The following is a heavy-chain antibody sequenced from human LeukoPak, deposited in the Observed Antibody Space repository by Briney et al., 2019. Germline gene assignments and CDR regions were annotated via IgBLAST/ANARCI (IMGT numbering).Heavy chain of an antibody. D-gene: IGHD1-7*01. CDR1: VYTFTGYY. J-gene: IGHJ4*02. V-gene: IGHV1-2*02. Sequence: ASVKVSCKASVYTFTGYYMHWVRQAPGQGLEWMGWINPNSGGTNYAQKFQGRVTMTRDTSISTAYMELSRLRSDDTAVYYCARGRRWNYRSQYYFDYWGQGTLVTVSS. CDR3: ARGRRWNYRSQYYFDY. CDR2: INPNSGGT.